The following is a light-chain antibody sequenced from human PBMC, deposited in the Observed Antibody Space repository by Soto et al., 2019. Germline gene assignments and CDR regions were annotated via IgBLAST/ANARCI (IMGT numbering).Light chain of an antibody. CDR2: GAS. J-gene: IGKJ2*03. CDR3: QHYNNWPLG. CDR1: QSVSSN. V-gene: IGKV3-15*01. Sequence: EIVMTQSPATLSVSPGERATLSCRASQSVSSNLAWYQQKPGQAPRLLIYGASTRATGIPARFSGSGSGTEFTLTISSLQSEDFAVYYCQHYNNWPLGFGQGTKLEI.